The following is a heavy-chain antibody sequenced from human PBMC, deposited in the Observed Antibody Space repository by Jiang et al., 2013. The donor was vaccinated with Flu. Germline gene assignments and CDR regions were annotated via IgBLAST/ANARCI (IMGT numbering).Heavy chain of an antibody. D-gene: IGHD2-15*01. CDR3: ARSVAARSVKFYYYYGMDV. J-gene: IGHJ6*02. V-gene: IGHV3-33*01. CDR1: GFTFSSYG. Sequence: GVVQPGRSLRLSCAASGFTFSSYGMHWVRQAPGKGLEWVAVIWYDGSNKYYADSVKGRFTISRDNSKNTLYLQMNSLRAEDTAVYYCARSVAARSVKFYYYYGMDVWGQGTTVTVSS. CDR2: IWYDGSNK.